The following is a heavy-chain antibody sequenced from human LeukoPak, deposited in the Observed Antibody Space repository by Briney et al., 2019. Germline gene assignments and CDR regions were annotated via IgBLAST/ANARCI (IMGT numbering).Heavy chain of an antibody. CDR3: ASRYYYDRSGYYRIDACDI. J-gene: IGHJ3*02. CDR2: IIPIFGTA. Sequence: ASVKVSCKASGGTFSSYAISWVRQAPGQGLEWMGGIIPIFGTANYAQKFPGRVTITADESTSTAYLELSSLRSEDTAVYYCASRYYYDRSGYYRIDACDIWGQGTMVTVSS. CDR1: GGTFSSYA. V-gene: IGHV1-69*13. D-gene: IGHD3-22*01.